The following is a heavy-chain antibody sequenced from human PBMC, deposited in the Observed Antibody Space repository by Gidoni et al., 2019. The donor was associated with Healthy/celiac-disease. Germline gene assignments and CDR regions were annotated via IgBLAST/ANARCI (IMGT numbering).Heavy chain of an antibody. V-gene: IGHV4-31*03. CDR3: ARGAAAGPTTYYYYYYMDV. D-gene: IGHD6-13*01. CDR2: IYSSGST. CDR1: GGSISSGGYY. J-gene: IGHJ6*03. Sequence: QVQLQESGPGLVKPSQTLSPTCTVSGGSISSGGYYWSWIRQHPGKGLEWIGYIYSSGSTYYNPSLKSRVTISVDTSKNQFSLKLSSVTAADTAVYYCARGAAAGPTTYYYYYYMDVWGKGTTVTVSS.